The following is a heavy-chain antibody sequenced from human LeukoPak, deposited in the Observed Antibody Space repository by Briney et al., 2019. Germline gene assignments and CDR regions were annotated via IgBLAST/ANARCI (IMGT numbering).Heavy chain of an antibody. J-gene: IGHJ4*02. Sequence: PGGSLRLSRAASGFTFSTHGMHWVRQAPGKGLEWVAVIWYDGSTKYYADPVKGRFTISRDNSKNTLYLQMNSLRVEDTAVYYCARVGYSSGWYYFDHWGQGTLVTVSS. D-gene: IGHD6-19*01. CDR3: ARVGYSSGWYYFDH. CDR1: GFTFSTHG. CDR2: IWYDGSTK. V-gene: IGHV3-33*01.